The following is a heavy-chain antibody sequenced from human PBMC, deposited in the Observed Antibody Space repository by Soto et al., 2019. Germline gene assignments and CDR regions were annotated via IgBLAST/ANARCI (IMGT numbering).Heavy chain of an antibody. V-gene: IGHV3-7*05. D-gene: IGHD2-2*01. CDR2: IKQDGSEK. CDR1: GFTFSSYW. J-gene: IGHJ6*02. CDR3: ARDVIDYCSSTSCYEVDYYGMDV. Sequence: GGSLRLSCAASGFTFSSYWMSWVRQAPGKGLEWVANIKQDGSEKYYVDSVKGRFTISRDNAKNSLYPQMNSLRAEDTAVYYCARDVIDYCSSTSCYEVDYYGMDVWGQGTTVTVSS.